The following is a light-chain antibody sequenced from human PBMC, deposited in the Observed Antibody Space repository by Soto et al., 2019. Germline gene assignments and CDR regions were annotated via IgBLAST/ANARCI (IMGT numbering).Light chain of an antibody. CDR3: CLYIGATTYV. CDR1: SSDIGAYDY. Sequence: QSALTQPASLSGSPGRSITISCTGTSSDIGAYDYVSWFQQHPGKAPKLMTSEVNNRPSGVSNRFSGSKSGNTAYLTISGLQVEDEADYYCCLYIGATTYVFGTGTKVTVL. J-gene: IGLJ1*01. V-gene: IGLV2-14*01. CDR2: EVN.